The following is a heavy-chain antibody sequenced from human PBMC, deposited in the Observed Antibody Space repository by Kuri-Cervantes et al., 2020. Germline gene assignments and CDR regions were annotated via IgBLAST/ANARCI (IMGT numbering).Heavy chain of an antibody. CDR3: ARLTNWGPYWYFDL. V-gene: IGHV4-39*07. CDR1: GGSISSYY. CDR2: IYYSGST. D-gene: IGHD7-27*01. J-gene: IGHJ2*01. Sequence: SETLSLTCTVSGGSISSYYWGWIRQPPGKGLEWIGSIYYSGSTYYNPSLKSRVTISVDTSKNQFSLKLSSVTAADTAVYYCARLTNWGPYWYFDLWGRGTLVTVSS.